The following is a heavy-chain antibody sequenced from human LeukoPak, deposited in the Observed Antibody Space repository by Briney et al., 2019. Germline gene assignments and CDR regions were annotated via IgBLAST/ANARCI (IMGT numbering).Heavy chain of an antibody. V-gene: IGHV1-69*05. CDR3: AGRLRDGIFGVVTKFDP. D-gene: IGHD3-3*01. CDR1: GGTFSSYA. Sequence: ASVKVSCKASGGTFSSYAISWVRQAPGQGLEWMGGIIPTFGTANYAQKFQGRVTITTDESTSTAYMELSSLRSEDTAVYYCAGRLRDGIFGVVTKFDPWGQGTLVTVSS. CDR2: IIPTFGTA. J-gene: IGHJ5*02.